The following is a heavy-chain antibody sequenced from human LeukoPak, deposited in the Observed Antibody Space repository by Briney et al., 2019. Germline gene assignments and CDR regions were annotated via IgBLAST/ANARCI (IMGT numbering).Heavy chain of an antibody. J-gene: IGHJ4*02. CDR2: ISYDGSNK. Sequence: GRSLRLSCAASGFTFSSYGMHWVRQAPDKGLEWVAVISYDGSNKYYADSVKGRFTISRDNSKNTLYLQMNSLRAEDTAVYYCAKDAYYYDSSGYFDYWGQGTLVTVSS. CDR1: GFTFSSYG. V-gene: IGHV3-30*18. CDR3: AKDAYYYDSSGYFDY. D-gene: IGHD3-22*01.